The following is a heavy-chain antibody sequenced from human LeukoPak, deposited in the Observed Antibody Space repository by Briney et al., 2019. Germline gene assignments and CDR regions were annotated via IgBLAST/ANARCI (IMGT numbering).Heavy chain of an antibody. CDR2: IIPIFGTA. V-gene: IGHV1-69*06. J-gene: IGHJ6*03. CDR1: GGTFSSYA. D-gene: IGHD2-2*01. CDR3: ARGHVTAGSYYYYYYMDV. Sequence: GASVKVSCKASGGTFSSYAISWVRQAPGQGLEWMGGIIPIFGTANYAQKFQGRVTITADKSTSTAYMELSSLRSEDTAVYYCARGHVTAGSYYYYYYMDVWGKGTTVTVSS.